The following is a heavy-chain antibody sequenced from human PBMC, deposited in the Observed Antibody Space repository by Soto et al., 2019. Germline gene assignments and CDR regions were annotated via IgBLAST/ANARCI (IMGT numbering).Heavy chain of an antibody. J-gene: IGHJ4*02. CDR3: ATAVPFDY. CDR2: INSDGSST. CDR1: GFTFSSYW. Sequence: EVQLVESGGGLVQPGGSLRLSCAASGFTFSSYWMHWDRQAPGKGLVWVSRINSDGSSTFYGDSVKGRFTISRDNAKNTLSLQMNSLRAEDTAVYYCATAVPFDYWGQGTLVTVSS. V-gene: IGHV3-74*01. D-gene: IGHD2-2*01.